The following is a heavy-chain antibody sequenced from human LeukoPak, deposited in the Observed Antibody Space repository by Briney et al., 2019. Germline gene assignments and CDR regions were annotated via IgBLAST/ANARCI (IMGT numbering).Heavy chain of an antibody. Sequence: SETLSLTCAVYGGSFSGYYWSWIRQPPGKGLEWIGEISHSGSTNYNPSLKSRVTISVDTSKNQFSLKLSSVTAADTAVYYCARGSKGVDLFPYGMDVWGQGTTVTVSS. D-gene: IGHD2-8*01. CDR2: ISHSGST. J-gene: IGHJ6*02. CDR3: ARGSKGVDLFPYGMDV. CDR1: GGSFSGYY. V-gene: IGHV4-34*01.